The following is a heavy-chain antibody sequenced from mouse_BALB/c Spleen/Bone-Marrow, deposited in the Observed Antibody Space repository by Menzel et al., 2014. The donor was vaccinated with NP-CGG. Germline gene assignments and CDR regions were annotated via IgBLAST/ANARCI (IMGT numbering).Heavy chain of an antibody. CDR2: ISSGGSHT. CDR3: ARLDGYSLWYFDV. D-gene: IGHD2-3*01. Sequence: EVKLMESGGDLVKPGGSLKLSCAASGFTFSSYDMSWVRQTPDKRLEWVATISSGGSHTYYPDSVKGRFTISRDNAKNTLYLQMSSLRSEDTAMYYCARLDGYSLWYFDVRGAGTTVTVSS. CDR1: GFTFSSYD. J-gene: IGHJ1*01. V-gene: IGHV5-6*01.